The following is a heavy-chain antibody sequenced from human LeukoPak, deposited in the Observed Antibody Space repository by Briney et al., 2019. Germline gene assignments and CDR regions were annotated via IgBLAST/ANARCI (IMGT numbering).Heavy chain of an antibody. D-gene: IGHD6-13*01. CDR2: IYNSGST. Sequence: LRLSCAASGFTFDDYAMHWIRQAPGKGREWIGYIYNSGSTNYNPSLKSRVTISLDTSKNQFSLKLSSVTAADTAVYYCARGVVAAAGRTFDFWGQGTLVTVSS. CDR3: ARGVVAAAGRTFDF. CDR1: GFTFDDYA. V-gene: IGHV4-59*01. J-gene: IGHJ4*02.